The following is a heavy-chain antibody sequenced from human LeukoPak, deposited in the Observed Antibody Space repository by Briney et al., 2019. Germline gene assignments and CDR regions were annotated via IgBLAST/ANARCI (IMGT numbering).Heavy chain of an antibody. CDR3: ARGVQQLADYYYYYMDV. Sequence: ASVKVSCKASGGTFSNYAISWVRQATGQGLEWMGWMNPNSGNTGYAQKFQGRVTMTRNTSISTAYMELSSLRSEDTAVYYCARGVQQLADYYYYYMDVWGKGTTVTISS. D-gene: IGHD6-13*01. CDR2: MNPNSGNT. V-gene: IGHV1-8*02. J-gene: IGHJ6*03. CDR1: GGTFSNYA.